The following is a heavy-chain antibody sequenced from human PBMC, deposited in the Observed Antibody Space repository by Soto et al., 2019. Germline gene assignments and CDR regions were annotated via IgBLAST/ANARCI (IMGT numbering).Heavy chain of an antibody. V-gene: IGHV4-59*01. Sequence: PSETLSLTCTVSGGSISSYYWSWIRQPPGKGLEWIGYIYYSGSTNYNPSLKSRVTISVDTSKNQFSLKLSSVTAADTAVYYCARVAGYSSSWYWDGWFDPWGQGTLVTVSS. D-gene: IGHD6-13*01. J-gene: IGHJ5*02. CDR1: GGSISSYY. CDR3: ARVAGYSSSWYWDGWFDP. CDR2: IYYSGST.